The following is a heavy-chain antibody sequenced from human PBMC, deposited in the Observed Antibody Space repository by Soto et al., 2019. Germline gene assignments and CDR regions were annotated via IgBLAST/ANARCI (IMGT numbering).Heavy chain of an antibody. V-gene: IGHV1-18*01. CDR2: ISAYNGNT. Sequence: XSGKVSCKASGYTFTSYGISWVRQAPGQGLEWMGWISAYNGNTNYAQKLQGRVTMTTDTSTSTAYMELRSLRSDDTAVYYCARLRRYCSGGSCYFHYWSQGTVVTVSS. J-gene: IGHJ4*02. D-gene: IGHD2-15*01. CDR1: GYTFTSYG. CDR3: ARLRRYCSGGSCYFHY.